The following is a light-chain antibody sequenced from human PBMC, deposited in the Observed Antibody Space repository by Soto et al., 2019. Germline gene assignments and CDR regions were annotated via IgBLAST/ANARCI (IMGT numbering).Light chain of an antibody. CDR3: QKCDYLPI. CDR1: HDITRY. Sequence: DIQMTQSPSSLSASVGDRGTITCQASHDITRYLNWYQHKPGTAPKLLIYDASILEAGVPSRFSGRGSGKDFPFTISSLQPEDAATYYCQKCDYLPIFGPGTTVDFK. J-gene: IGKJ3*01. CDR2: DAS. V-gene: IGKV1-33*01.